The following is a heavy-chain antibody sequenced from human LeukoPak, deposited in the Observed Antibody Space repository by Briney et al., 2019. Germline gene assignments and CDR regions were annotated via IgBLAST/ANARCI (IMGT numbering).Heavy chain of an antibody. CDR2: INAGNGNT. V-gene: IGHV1-3*01. CDR3: ASKGRLLWFGESSGPFDY. D-gene: IGHD3-10*01. Sequence: ASVKVSCKASGYTFTSYAMHWVRQAPGQRLEWMGWINAGNGNTKYSQKFQGRVTITRDTSASTAYMELSSLRSEDTVVYYCASKGRLLWFGESSGPFDYWGQGTLVTVSS. CDR1: GYTFTSYA. J-gene: IGHJ4*02.